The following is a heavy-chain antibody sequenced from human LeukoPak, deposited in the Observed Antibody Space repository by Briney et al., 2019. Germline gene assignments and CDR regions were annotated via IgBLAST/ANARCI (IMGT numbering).Heavy chain of an antibody. CDR3: VKDDSYYYDSSGYPH. D-gene: IGHD3-22*01. Sequence: HGGSLRLSCSVSGFTFSTYFMHWVRQSPGKGLEYVSAISSNGGSIYYADSVKGRFTISRDNSKNTLYLQMSSLRAEDTAVYHCVKDDSYYYDSSGYPHWGQGTLVTVSS. J-gene: IGHJ4*02. CDR2: ISSNGGSI. CDR1: GFTFSTYF. V-gene: IGHV3-64D*09.